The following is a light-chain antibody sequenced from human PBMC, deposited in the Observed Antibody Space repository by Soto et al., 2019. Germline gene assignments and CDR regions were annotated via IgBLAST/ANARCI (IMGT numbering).Light chain of an antibody. CDR3: SSYTTSSTVV. J-gene: IGLJ1*01. Sequence: QSVLTQPASVFGSPGQSITLSCTGTSSDVGGYNFVSWYQQLPGKAPKLMIYEVTSRPSGVSNRFSGSKSGNTASLTISGLQPEDEADYYCSSYTTSSTVVFGTGTKLTVL. CDR1: SSDVGGYNF. CDR2: EVT. V-gene: IGLV2-14*03.